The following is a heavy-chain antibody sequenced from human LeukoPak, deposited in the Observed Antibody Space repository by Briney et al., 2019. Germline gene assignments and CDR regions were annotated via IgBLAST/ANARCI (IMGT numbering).Heavy chain of an antibody. CDR2: MNPNSGNT. CDR3: ARVPIAAAGTDYYYGMDV. CDR1: GYTFTSYD. V-gene: IGHV1-8*01. D-gene: IGHD6-13*01. J-gene: IGHJ6*02. Sequence: GASVKVSCKASGYTFTSYDIKWVRQATGQGLEWMGWMNPNSGNTGYAQKFQGRVTRTRNTSISTAYMELSSLRSEDTAVYYCARVPIAAAGTDYYYGMDVWGQGTTVTVSS.